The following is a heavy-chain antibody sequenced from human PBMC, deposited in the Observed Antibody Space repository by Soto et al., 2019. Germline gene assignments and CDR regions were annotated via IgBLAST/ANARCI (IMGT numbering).Heavy chain of an antibody. Sequence: QVQLVQSGAEVKKPGASVKVSCKVSGYTFSSYGISGVRQAPGQGLEWMGWTTAYNGNTNFAQNFQGRVTMTTDTSTSTAYMELRSLRSDDTAVYYCARDSFSGSYYDRIGYGVDDWGQGTLVTVSS. V-gene: IGHV1-18*01. CDR2: TTAYNGNT. D-gene: IGHD3-22*01. J-gene: IGHJ4*02. CDR3: ARDSFSGSYYDRIGYGVDD. CDR1: GYTFSSYG.